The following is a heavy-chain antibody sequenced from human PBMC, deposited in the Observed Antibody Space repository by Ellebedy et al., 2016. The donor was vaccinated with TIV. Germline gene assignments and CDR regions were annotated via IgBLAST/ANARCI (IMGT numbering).Heavy chain of an antibody. CDR2: IYTSGST. Sequence: SETLSLTXTVSGGSISSYYWSWIRQPAGKGLEWIGRIYTSGSTNYNPSLKSRVTISVDTSKNQFSLKLSSVTAADTAVYYCARGRASHPRLLDNWFNPWGQGTLVTVSS. V-gene: IGHV4-4*07. CDR1: GGSISSYY. CDR3: ARGRASHPRLLDNWFNP. J-gene: IGHJ5*02.